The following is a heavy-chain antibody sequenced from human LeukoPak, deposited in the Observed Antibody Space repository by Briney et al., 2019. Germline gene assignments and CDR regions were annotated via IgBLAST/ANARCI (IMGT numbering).Heavy chain of an antibody. Sequence: GGSLRLSCAASGFTFSSYSMNWVRQAPGKGLEWVSSISSSSSYIYYADSVKGRFTISRDNAKNLLYLQMNSLRAEDTAVYYCARDSGGGAPGYWGQGTLVTVSS. CDR3: ARDSGGGAPGY. D-gene: IGHD3-10*01. J-gene: IGHJ4*02. CDR2: ISSSSSYI. CDR1: GFTFSSYS. V-gene: IGHV3-21*01.